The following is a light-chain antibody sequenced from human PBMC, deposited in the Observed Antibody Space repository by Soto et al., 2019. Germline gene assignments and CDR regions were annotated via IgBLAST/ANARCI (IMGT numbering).Light chain of an antibody. V-gene: IGKV3-11*01. CDR2: DAS. Sequence: EIVLTQSPATLSLSPGERATLSCRASQSVSSYLAWYQQKPGQAPRLLIYDASNRAIDIPARFSGSGSGTDFTLTISRLEPEDFAVYYCQQRSNWPLTFGPGTKVDIK. J-gene: IGKJ3*01. CDR3: QQRSNWPLT. CDR1: QSVSSY.